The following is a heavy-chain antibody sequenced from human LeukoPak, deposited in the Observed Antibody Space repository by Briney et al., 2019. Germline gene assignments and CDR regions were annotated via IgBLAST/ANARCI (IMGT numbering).Heavy chain of an antibody. D-gene: IGHD3-9*01. Sequence: PSETLSLTCTVSGGSISSSSYYWGWIRQPPGKGLEWIGSIYYSGSTYYNPSLKSRVTISVDTFKNQFSLKLSSVTAADTAVYYCARDFDARRPTGDYWGQGTLVTVSS. J-gene: IGHJ4*02. CDR3: ARDFDARRPTGDY. V-gene: IGHV4-39*07. CDR1: GGSISSSSYY. CDR2: IYYSGST.